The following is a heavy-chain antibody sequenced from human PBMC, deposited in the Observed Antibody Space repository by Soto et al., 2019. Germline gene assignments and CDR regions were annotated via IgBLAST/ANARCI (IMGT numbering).Heavy chain of an antibody. J-gene: IGHJ4*02. D-gene: IGHD6-13*01. CDR2: ISDDGYNT. CDR3: AIDYGSSWYTPSGY. Sequence: QVQLVESGGGVVQPERSLRLSCASSGFTFSTYAMHWVRQAPGKGLEWVAVISDDGYNTYYADSMKGRFTISRDNSKNTLYLQMNNLRVEDTALYYCAIDYGSSWYTPSGYWGQGTLVTVSS. V-gene: IGHV3-30-3*01. CDR1: GFTFSTYA.